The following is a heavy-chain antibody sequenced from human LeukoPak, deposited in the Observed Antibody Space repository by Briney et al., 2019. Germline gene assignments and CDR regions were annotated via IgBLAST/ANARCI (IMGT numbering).Heavy chain of an antibody. CDR3: ARGIGEQWMTQGGDYYYYYYMDV. D-gene: IGHD6-19*01. CDR2: MNSGCRT. J-gene: IGHJ6*03. V-gene: IGHV3-53*01. Sequence: GGSLRLSCAASGFTVSSNYMTWVRQAPGKGLEWVSVMNSGCRTYYADSVKGRFTISRDNSKNTLHLQMNSLRAEDTAVYYCARGIGEQWMTQGGDYYYYYYMDVWGKGTTVTVSS. CDR1: GFTVSSNY.